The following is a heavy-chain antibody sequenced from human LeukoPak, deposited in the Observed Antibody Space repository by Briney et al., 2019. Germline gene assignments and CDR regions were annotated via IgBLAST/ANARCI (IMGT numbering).Heavy chain of an antibody. CDR2: ISAYNGNT. CDR3: AREKWAVVPAALGY. CDR1: GYTFTSYG. J-gene: IGHJ4*02. V-gene: IGHV1-18*01. D-gene: IGHD2-2*01. Sequence: ASVKVSCKASGYTFTSYGISWVRQAPGQGLEWMGWISAYNGNTNYAQKLQGRVTMTTDTSTSTAYMELRSLRSDDTAVYYCAREKWAVVPAALGYWGQGTLVTVSS.